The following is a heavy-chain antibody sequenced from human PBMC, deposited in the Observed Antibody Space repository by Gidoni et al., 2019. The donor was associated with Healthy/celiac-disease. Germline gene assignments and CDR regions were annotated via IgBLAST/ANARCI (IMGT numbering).Heavy chain of an antibody. Sequence: EVQLLESGGGVVQPGGSQRLSCAASGCTFSSYAMSWVRQAPGKGLEWVSAISGSGGSTYYADSVKGRFTISRDNSKNTLYLQMNSLRAEDTAVYYCAKVSSDQHYYYYMDVWGKGTTVTVSS. CDR1: GCTFSSYA. CDR3: AKVSSDQHYYYYMDV. V-gene: IGHV3-23*01. CDR2: ISGSGGST. J-gene: IGHJ6*03.